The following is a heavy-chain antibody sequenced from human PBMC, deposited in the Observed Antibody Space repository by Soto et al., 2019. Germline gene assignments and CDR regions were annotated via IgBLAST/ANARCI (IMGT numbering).Heavy chain of an antibody. J-gene: IGHJ4*02. CDR1: GDTFSFNT. CDR2: IIPTLGVA. D-gene: IGHD3-10*01. CDR3: AKDVIRGLYYFDS. V-gene: IGHV1-69*08. Sequence: VQLVQSGAEVKQPGSSVKVSCKASGDTFSFNTISWVRQAPGQGLEWMGRIIPTLGVANYAQRFQGRATITADKSTSTAYMELSSLGSEDTAVYYCAKDVIRGLYYFDSWGQGTLVTVSS.